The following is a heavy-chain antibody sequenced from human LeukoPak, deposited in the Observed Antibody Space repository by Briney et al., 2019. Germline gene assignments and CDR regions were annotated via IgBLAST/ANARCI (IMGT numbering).Heavy chain of an antibody. V-gene: IGHV1-69*13. J-gene: IGHJ6*02. Sequence: SVKVSCKASGGTFSSYAISWVRQAPGQGLEWMGGVIPIFGTANYAQKFQGRVTITADESTSTAYMELSSLRSEDTAVYYCASSSPSSGSLDYGMDVWGQGTTVTVSS. D-gene: IGHD3-10*01. CDR2: VIPIFGTA. CDR3: ASSSPSSGSLDYGMDV. CDR1: GGTFSSYA.